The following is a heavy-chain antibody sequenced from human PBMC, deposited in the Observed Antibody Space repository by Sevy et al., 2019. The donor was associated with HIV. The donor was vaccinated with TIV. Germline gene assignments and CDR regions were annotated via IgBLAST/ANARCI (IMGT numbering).Heavy chain of an antibody. Sequence: GGSLRLACAASGFNFSSYGMHWVRLAPGKGLEWVAVLSYDGSSKDYADSVKGRFTISRDNSKNTVYLQINRLRAEDTAVYYCAKESGSYYDFWSGHDAFAIWGQGTMVTVSS. J-gene: IGHJ3*02. CDR2: LSYDGSSK. CDR1: GFNFSSYG. D-gene: IGHD3-3*01. CDR3: AKESGSYYDFWSGHDAFAI. V-gene: IGHV3-30*18.